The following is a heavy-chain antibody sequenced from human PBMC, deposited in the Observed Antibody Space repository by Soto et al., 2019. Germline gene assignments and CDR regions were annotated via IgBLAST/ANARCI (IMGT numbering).Heavy chain of an antibody. CDR3: AKDKDYGDSWYYFDY. Sequence: PGGSLRLSCAASGFTFSSYGMHWVRQAPGKGLEWVAVISYDGSNKYYADSVKGRFTISRDNSKNTLYLQMNSLRAEDTAVYYCAKDKDYGDSWYYFDYWGQGTLVTVSS. D-gene: IGHD4-17*01. CDR2: ISYDGSNK. V-gene: IGHV3-30*18. CDR1: GFTFSSYG. J-gene: IGHJ4*02.